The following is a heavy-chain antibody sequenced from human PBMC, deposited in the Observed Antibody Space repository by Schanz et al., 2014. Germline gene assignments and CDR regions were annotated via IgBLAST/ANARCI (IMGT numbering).Heavy chain of an antibody. CDR3: AKVGTYSGSLGAFDI. CDR1: GFTFSSYA. CDR2: ITDSGGST. D-gene: IGHD1-26*01. J-gene: IGHJ3*02. V-gene: IGHV3-23*01. Sequence: EVQLLESGGGLVQPGGSLRLSCAASGFTFSSYAMSWVRQAPGKGLEWVSAITDSGGSTYYADSVKGRFTISRDNSKNTLYLQMNSLRAEDSAVYYCAKVGTYSGSLGAFDIWGQGTMVTVSS.